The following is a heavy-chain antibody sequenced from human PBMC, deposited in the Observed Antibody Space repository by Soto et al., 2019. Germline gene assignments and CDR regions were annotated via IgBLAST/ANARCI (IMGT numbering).Heavy chain of an antibody. J-gene: IGHJ6*02. Sequence: GESLKISCKGSGYSFTSYWISWVRQMPGKGLEWMGRIDPSDSYTNYSPSFQGHVTISADKSISTAYLQWSSLKASDTAMYYCARRWGVVVDATAYYYGMDVWGQGTTVTVSS. CDR2: IDPSDSYT. D-gene: IGHD2-15*01. CDR1: GYSFTSYW. CDR3: ARRWGVVVDATAYYYGMDV. V-gene: IGHV5-10-1*01.